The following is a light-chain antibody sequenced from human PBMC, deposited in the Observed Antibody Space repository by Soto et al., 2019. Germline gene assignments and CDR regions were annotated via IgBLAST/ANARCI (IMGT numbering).Light chain of an antibody. CDR1: QCISSW. CDR3: KETYNMTGT. V-gene: IGKV1-12*01. CDR2: AAS. Sequence: DIQMTQSPSSLSASVGDRVSITCRSSQCISSWLARYQHKLWKAPRLLIYAASSLQSGVPSRFSGSGSGTDFILSITSLLPEDSATNYCKETYNMTGTFGPGNKVDVK. J-gene: IGKJ3*01.